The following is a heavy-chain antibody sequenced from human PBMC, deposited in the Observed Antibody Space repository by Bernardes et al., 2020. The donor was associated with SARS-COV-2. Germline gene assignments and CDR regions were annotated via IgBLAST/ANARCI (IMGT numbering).Heavy chain of an antibody. CDR2: INPNSGAT. Sequence: ASVKVSCKASGYTLTGYYMHWVQQAPGQGLEWMGWINPNSGATNSAQKFQGRVTMTRDTSISSAYMELSSLRSDDTAVYYCAREHSGGNDYWGQGTQVTVSS. D-gene: IGHD2-15*01. V-gene: IGHV1-2*02. CDR3: AREHSGGNDY. J-gene: IGHJ4*02. CDR1: GYTLTGYY.